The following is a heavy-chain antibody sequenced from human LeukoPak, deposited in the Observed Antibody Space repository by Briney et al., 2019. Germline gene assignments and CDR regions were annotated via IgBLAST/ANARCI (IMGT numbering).Heavy chain of an antibody. CDR1: GFSVSTYE. Sequence: GGSLRLSCAASGFSVSTYEMNWVRQAPGKGLECVSYISSSGTTISYADSVEGRFTISRDNAKNSLYLEMNSLRVEDSAVYYCARGRPEFFGSGTYLNDWGQGTLVTVSS. CDR3: ARGRPEFFGSGTYLND. V-gene: IGHV3-48*03. D-gene: IGHD3-10*01. CDR2: ISSSGTTI. J-gene: IGHJ4*02.